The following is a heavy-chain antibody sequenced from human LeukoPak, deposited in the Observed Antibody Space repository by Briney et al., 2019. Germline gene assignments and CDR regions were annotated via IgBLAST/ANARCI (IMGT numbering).Heavy chain of an antibody. CDR3: AKDYYADSGHYFFDY. V-gene: IGHV3-30*18. J-gene: IGHJ4*02. CDR2: ISYDGINK. Sequence: GGSLGLSCAASGFTFSNFGMNWVRQAPGKGLEWVAVISYDGINKHYADSVKGRFTISRDNSENTLYLQMNSLRAEDTALYFCAKDYYADSGHYFFDYWGQGTLVTVSS. D-gene: IGHD3-22*01. CDR1: GFTFSNFG.